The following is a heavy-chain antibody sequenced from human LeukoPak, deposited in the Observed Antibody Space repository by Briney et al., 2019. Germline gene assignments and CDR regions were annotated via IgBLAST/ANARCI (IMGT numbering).Heavy chain of an antibody. CDR2: ISSSSSYI. Sequence: PGGSLRLSCAASGFTFSSYSMNWVRQAPGKGLEWVSSISSSSSYIYYADSVKGRFTISRDNAKNSLYLQMNSLRAEDTAVYYCARGGFVVVTAIATWFDPWGQGTLVTVSS. CDR3: ARGGFVVVTAIATWFDP. CDR1: GFTFSSYS. D-gene: IGHD2-21*02. V-gene: IGHV3-21*01. J-gene: IGHJ5*02.